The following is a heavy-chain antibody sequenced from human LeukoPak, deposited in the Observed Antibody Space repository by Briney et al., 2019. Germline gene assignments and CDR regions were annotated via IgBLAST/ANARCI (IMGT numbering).Heavy chain of an antibody. Sequence: PGGSLRLSCAASGFTFSSYWMSWVRQAPGKGLEWVANIKQDGSEKYYVDSVKGRFTISRDNAKNSLYLQMNSLRAEDMALYYCAKDITTMIVNGYFDYWGQGTLVTVSS. CDR1: GFTFSSYW. J-gene: IGHJ4*02. CDR2: IKQDGSEK. CDR3: AKDITTMIVNGYFDY. V-gene: IGHV3-7*03. D-gene: IGHD3-22*01.